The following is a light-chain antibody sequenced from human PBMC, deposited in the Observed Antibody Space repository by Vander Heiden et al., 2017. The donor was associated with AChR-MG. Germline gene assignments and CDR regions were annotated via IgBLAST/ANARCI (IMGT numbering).Light chain of an antibody. CDR1: QSLLHSNGYKY. V-gene: IGKV2-28*01. J-gene: IGKJ1*01. CDR2: LGS. Sequence: DTVMTQSPLSLPVTPGEPASISCRSSQSLLHSNGYKYLDWYLQKPGQSPQLLIYLGSNRASGVPDRFSGSGSGTDFTLKISRVEAEDVGVYYCMQALQTPRTFGQGTKVEIK. CDR3: MQALQTPRT.